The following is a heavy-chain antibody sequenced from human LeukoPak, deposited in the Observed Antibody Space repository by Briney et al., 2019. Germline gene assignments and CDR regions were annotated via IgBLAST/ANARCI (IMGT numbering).Heavy chain of an antibody. CDR1: GFTFSKVW. CDR2: IRSKTDGGAS. D-gene: IGHD2-21*02. Sequence: GGSLRLSCAASGFTFSKVWMTWVRQAPGKGLEWVGRIRSKTDGGASEYAAPVKGRFSISRDDSNNTLYLEMISLKAEDTAIYYCTTDVIRFMVTASSWGQGTLVTVSS. CDR3: TTDVIRFMVTASS. J-gene: IGHJ5*02. V-gene: IGHV3-15*01.